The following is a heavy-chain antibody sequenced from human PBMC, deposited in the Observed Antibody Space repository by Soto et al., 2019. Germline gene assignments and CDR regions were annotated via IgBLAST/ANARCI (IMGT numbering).Heavy chain of an antibody. V-gene: IGHV4-39*02. CDR3: ARDVNIVAMIEGDAFDI. CDR1: GGSISSSSYY. CDR2: IYYSGST. D-gene: IGHD5-12*01. Sequence: SETLSLTCTVSGGSISSSSYYWGWIRQPPGKGLEWIGSIYYSGSTYYNPSLKSRVTISVDTSKNQFSLKLSSVTAADTAVYYCARDVNIVAMIEGDAFDIWGQGTMVTVS. J-gene: IGHJ3*02.